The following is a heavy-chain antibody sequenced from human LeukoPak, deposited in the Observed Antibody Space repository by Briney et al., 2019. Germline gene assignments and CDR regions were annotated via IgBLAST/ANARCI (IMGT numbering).Heavy chain of an antibody. CDR1: GFIVSGNY. CDR2: IRAGGST. J-gene: IGHJ4*02. V-gene: IGHV3-53*01. Sequence: GGSLRLSCAASGFIVSGNYMSWVRQAPGKGLEWVSVIRAGGSTSYADSVKGRFTISRDNSKNTLYLQMNSLRAEDTAVYYCAKALSIQLWLFDYWGQGTLVTVSS. D-gene: IGHD5-18*01. CDR3: AKALSIQLWLFDY.